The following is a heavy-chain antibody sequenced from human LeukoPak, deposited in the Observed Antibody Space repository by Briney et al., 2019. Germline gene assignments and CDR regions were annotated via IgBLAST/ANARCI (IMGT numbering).Heavy chain of an antibody. D-gene: IGHD3/OR15-3a*01. V-gene: IGHV4-59*01. CDR2: VYSSGST. CDR1: GGSMSNYY. CDR3: ARRTGYYDGFDY. Sequence: SETLPLTCRVSGGSMSNYYWSWIRQPPGKGLEWIGYVYSSGSTNYNSSLKSRVTISVDTSKNQFSLRLSSVTAADTAVYYCARRTGYYDGFDYWGQGTLVTVSS. J-gene: IGHJ4*02.